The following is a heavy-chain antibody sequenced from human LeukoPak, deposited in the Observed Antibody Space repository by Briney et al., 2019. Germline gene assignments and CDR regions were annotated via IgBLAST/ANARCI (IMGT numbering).Heavy chain of an antibody. CDR2: INQDGSET. J-gene: IGHJ4*02. CDR3: ARDWETTTAAWGY. D-gene: IGHD4-11*01. V-gene: IGHV3-7*03. CDR1: GFPFTSFW. Sequence: QAGGSLRLSCAASGFPFTSFWMTWVRQAPGNGLEWGASINQDGSETYYVASVEGRFTTYRDNDKNSLYLQMNSLRVEDTAVYYCARDWETTTAAWGYWGQGTLVTVSS.